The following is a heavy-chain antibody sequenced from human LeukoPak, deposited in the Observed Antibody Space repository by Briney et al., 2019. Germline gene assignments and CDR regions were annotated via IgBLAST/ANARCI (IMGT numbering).Heavy chain of an antibody. D-gene: IGHD3-10*01. CDR1: GLTVRSHY. V-gene: IGHV3-53*01. Sequence: GGSLRLSCAASGLTVRSHYMSWVRQAPGKGLEWVTVIYSGGNTYYADSVKGRFTISRDNSKNTLYLQMNSLSTEDTAVYYCATSYGSGSYGHWGQGTLVTVSS. CDR2: IYSGGNT. J-gene: IGHJ4*02. CDR3: ATSYGSGSYGH.